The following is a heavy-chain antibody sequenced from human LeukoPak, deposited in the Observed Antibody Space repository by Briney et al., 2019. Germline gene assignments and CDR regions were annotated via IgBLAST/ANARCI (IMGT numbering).Heavy chain of an antibody. CDR2: INHSGST. V-gene: IGHV4-34*01. Sequence: SSETLSLTCAVYGGSFSGYYWSWIRQPPGKGLEWIGEINHSGSTNYSPSLKSRVTMSVDTSKNQFPLKLSSVTAADTAVYYCARGVYCSGGSCYIPFDYWGQGILVTVSS. J-gene: IGHJ4*02. CDR3: ARGVYCSGGSCYIPFDY. D-gene: IGHD2-15*01. CDR1: GGSFSGYY.